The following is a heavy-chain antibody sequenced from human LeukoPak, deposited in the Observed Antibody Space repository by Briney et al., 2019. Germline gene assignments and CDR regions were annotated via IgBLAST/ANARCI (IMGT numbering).Heavy chain of an antibody. CDR1: GGSFSGYY. D-gene: IGHD6-19*01. V-gene: IGHV4-34*01. CDR3: ARRLRTPGYSSSFSY. CDR2: INHSGST. Sequence: SETLSLTCAVYGGSFSGYYWSWIRQPPGKGLEWIGEINHSGSTNYNPSLKSRVTISVDTSKNQFSLKLSSVTAADTAVYYCARRLRTPGYSSSFSYWGQGTLVTVSS. J-gene: IGHJ4*02.